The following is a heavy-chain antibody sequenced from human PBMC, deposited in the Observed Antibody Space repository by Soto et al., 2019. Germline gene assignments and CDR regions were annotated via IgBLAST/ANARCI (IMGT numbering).Heavy chain of an antibody. CDR2: VYHTGSA. Sequence: PSETLSLTCGVSGGSTSSSRWWSWVRQPPGKRLEWLGEVYHTGSANYNPSLRSRVTISVDRSRNQLSLNVTSVTAADTAVYYCARGRTYYYGSGTYYFDSWGQGTLVTVSS. J-gene: IGHJ4*02. CDR1: GGSTSSSRW. V-gene: IGHV4-4*02. D-gene: IGHD3-10*01. CDR3: ARGRTYYYGSGTYYFDS.